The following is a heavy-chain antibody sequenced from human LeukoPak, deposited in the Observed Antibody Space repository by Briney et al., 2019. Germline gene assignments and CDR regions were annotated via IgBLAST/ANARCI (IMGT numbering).Heavy chain of an antibody. J-gene: IGHJ4*02. CDR3: ARDAQRGFDYRNSLKY. V-gene: IGHV3-33*01. Sequence: GGSLRLSCAAAGFTFNHYGMHWVRQAPGKGLEWVAVICSDGTNKYYADSVKGRFTISRDDSEKQVFLQMNSLKPEDTAVYFCARDAQRGFDYRNSLKYWGQGTPVTVST. CDR1: GFTFNHYG. CDR2: ICSDGTNK. D-gene: IGHD4-11*01.